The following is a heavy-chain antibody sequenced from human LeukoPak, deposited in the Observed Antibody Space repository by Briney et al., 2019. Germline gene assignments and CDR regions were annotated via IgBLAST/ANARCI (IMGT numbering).Heavy chain of an antibody. V-gene: IGHV4-59*08. CDR1: GGSISSYY. CDR2: IYYSGST. D-gene: IGHD6-13*01. CDR3: ARFSSSWYYFDY. J-gene: IGHJ4*02. Sequence: PSETLSLTCTVSGGSISSYYWSWIRQPPGKGLEWIGYIYYSGSTNYNPSLKSRVTISVDTSKNQFSLKLSSVTPADTAVYYCARFSSSWYYFDYWGQGTLVTVSS.